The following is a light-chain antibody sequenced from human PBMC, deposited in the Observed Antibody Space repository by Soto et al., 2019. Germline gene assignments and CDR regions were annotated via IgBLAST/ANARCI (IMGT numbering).Light chain of an antibody. J-gene: IGLJ1*01. CDR1: SSDVGGYNY. CDR3: SSYTSSSTQLYG. Sequence: QSALTQPASVSGSPGQSITISCTGTSSDVGGYNYVSWYQQHPGKAPKLMIYDVSNRSSGVSNRFSGCKSGNTAFLTISGLLAEDEAYYYCSSYTSSSTQLYGFGPGTKLTVL. V-gene: IGLV2-14*01. CDR2: DVS.